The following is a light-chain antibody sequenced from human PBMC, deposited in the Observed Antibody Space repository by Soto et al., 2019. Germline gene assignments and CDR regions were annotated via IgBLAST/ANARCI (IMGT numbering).Light chain of an antibody. CDR2: EGS. V-gene: IGLV2-23*01. CDR3: CSYAGSSTYV. Sequence: QSVLTQPASVSGSPGQSITISCTGNSSDVGSYNLVSWHQQHPGKAPKLMIYEGSKRPSGVSNRFSGSKSGNTASLTISGLQAEDEADYYCCSYAGSSTYVFGTGTKV. J-gene: IGLJ1*01. CDR1: SSDVGSYNL.